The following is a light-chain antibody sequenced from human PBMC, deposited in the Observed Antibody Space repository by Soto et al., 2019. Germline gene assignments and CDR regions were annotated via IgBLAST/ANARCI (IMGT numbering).Light chain of an antibody. CDR3: QQYSSYWT. Sequence: DIQMTQSPSTLSASVGDRVTITCRASQSISGWLAWYQQKPGKAPKLLMYKASTLESGVPSRFGGSGSGTEFTLTISSLQPDDFATYYCQQYSSYWTFGQGTKVEIK. CDR1: QSISGW. CDR2: KAS. J-gene: IGKJ1*01. V-gene: IGKV1-5*03.